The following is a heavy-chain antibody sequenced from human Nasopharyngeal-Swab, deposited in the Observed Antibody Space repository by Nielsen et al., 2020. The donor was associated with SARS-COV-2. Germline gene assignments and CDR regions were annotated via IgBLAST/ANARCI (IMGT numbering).Heavy chain of an antibody. CDR1: GFTLRNYD. CDR2: ISGSGGGT. D-gene: IGHD3-16*02. Sequence: GESLKISCVGSGFTLRNYDMGWVRQTPGKGLEWVSHISGSGGGTYYTDSVKGRFTISRDNSKNTLHLHMSSLRAEDTAVYYCAKEGKYVWGSYRYPDYWGQGTLVTVSS. CDR3: AKEGKYVWGSYRYPDY. V-gene: IGHV3-23*01. J-gene: IGHJ4*02.